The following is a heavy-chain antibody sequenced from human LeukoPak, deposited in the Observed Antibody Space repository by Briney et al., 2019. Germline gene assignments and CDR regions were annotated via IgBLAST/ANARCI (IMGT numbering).Heavy chain of an antibody. V-gene: IGHV4-39*02. CDR2: IYYSGST. CDR3: AREGRIVGPTY. Sequence: PSETLSLTCTVSGGSISSSSYYWGWIRQPPGKGLEWIGSIYYSGSTYYNPSLKSRVTISVDTSKNQFSLKLSSVTAADTAVYYCAREGRIVGPTYWGQGTLVTVSS. CDR1: GGSISSSSYY. D-gene: IGHD1-26*01. J-gene: IGHJ4*02.